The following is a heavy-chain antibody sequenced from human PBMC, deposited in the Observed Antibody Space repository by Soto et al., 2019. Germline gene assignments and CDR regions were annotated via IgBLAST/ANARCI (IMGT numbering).Heavy chain of an antibody. D-gene: IGHD6-6*01. V-gene: IGHV4-34*02. CDR2: INHSGRT. CDR1: GGSFNSFY. Sequence: QVQLQQWGAGLLKPSGTLSLTCAVYGGSFNSFYWSWIRQAPGKGLEWLGEINHSGRTNYNPPLKSRVTILVDPSKNQFSLNLTSVTAADTAVYYCAREYSSSYYFDYWGQGTLVTVSS. CDR3: AREYSSSYYFDY. J-gene: IGHJ4*02.